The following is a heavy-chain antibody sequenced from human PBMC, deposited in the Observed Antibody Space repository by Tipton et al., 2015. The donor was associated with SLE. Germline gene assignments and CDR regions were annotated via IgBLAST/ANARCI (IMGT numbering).Heavy chain of an antibody. CDR2: VHHIGAT. V-gene: IGHV4-59*08. J-gene: IGHJ4*02. D-gene: IGHD3/OR15-3a*01. Sequence: TLSLTCTVSGGSISSYYWSWIRQPPGKGLEWIGSVHHIGATYYNPSLKSRVTILVDRSKNQFSLKLNSVTTADTAIYYCARVDTIYSFDYWGQGALVTVSS. CDR3: ARVDTIYSFDY. CDR1: GGSISSYY.